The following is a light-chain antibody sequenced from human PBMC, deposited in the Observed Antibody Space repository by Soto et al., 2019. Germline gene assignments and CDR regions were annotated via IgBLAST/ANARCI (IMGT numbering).Light chain of an antibody. J-gene: IGKJ1*01. CDR1: QSVSSY. V-gene: IGKV3-11*01. CDR3: QQRSNWPPWT. Sequence: DIVLTQSPATLSLSPGESATLSCRASQSVSSYLAWYQQRPGQAPRLLIYDASNRATGITARFTGSGSGTDFTLTISSLEPEDFAVYYCQQRSNWPPWTFGQGTRVEIK. CDR2: DAS.